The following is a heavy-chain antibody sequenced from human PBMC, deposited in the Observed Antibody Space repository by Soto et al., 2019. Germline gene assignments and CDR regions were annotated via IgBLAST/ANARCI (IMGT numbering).Heavy chain of an antibody. CDR3: AKLVIGYCSGNTCDDY. Sequence: VQLLESGGGLIQPGGSLRLSCAASGFTFSYGIHWLRQAPGKGLEWVAYISYDSSNKFYGDSVKGRFTISRDNSKNTQLLQMNSLRPEDTAVYYCAKLVIGYCSGNTCDDYWGQGTLVAVSS. D-gene: IGHD2-15*01. CDR2: ISYDSSNK. V-gene: IGHV3-30*18. CDR1: GFTFSYG. J-gene: IGHJ4*02.